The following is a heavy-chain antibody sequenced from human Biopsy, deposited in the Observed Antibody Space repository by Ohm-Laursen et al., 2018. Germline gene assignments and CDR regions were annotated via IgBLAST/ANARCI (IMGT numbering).Heavy chain of an antibody. V-gene: IGHV1-18*01. D-gene: IGHD2-21*02. CDR1: GYTFINNG. J-gene: IGHJ5*01. Sequence: AASVKVSCKSSGYTFINNGISWVRQAPGQGLEWMGWISPKNGNTYFTQHFQDRVTMTTDTSTTTAYMELKSLRSDDTAVYYCARVVSLCGGDCYSLDSWGQGTLVTVSS. CDR2: ISPKNGNT. CDR3: ARVVSLCGGDCYSLDS.